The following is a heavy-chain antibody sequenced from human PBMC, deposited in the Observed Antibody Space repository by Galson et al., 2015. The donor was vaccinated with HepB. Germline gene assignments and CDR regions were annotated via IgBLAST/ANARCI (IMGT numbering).Heavy chain of an antibody. V-gene: IGHV3-48*02. CDR1: GFTFSNYI. Sequence: SLRLSCAASGFTFSNYIMTWVRQAPGKGLECVSLISSSSSSIYYTDSVKGRFTISRDNAKKSVYLQMNSLRDDDTAMYYCARDFNGPSDMWGQGTMVTVSS. CDR2: ISSSSSSI. J-gene: IGHJ3*02. CDR3: ARDFNGPSDM.